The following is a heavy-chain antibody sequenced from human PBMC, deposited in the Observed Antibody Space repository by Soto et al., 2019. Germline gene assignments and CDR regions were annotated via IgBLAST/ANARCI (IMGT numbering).Heavy chain of an antibody. J-gene: IGHJ6*02. V-gene: IGHV1-69*01. Sequence: QVQLVQSGAEVKNHGSSVKLSCKTSGGTFSNDAISWVRQAPGQGLEWMGGIIPIYGTTHYAQKLQDRLKITADESTGTAYRELSSLRSDDTGVYYCARDGMGTIVGGMDVWGQGTTVTVSS. CDR2: IIPIYGTT. D-gene: IGHD7-27*01. CDR3: ARDGMGTIVGGMDV. CDR1: GGTFSNDA.